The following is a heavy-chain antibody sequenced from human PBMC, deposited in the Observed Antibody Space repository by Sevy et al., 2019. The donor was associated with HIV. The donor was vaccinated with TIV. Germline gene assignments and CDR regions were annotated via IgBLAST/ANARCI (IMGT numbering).Heavy chain of an antibody. Sequence: ASVKVSCKASGYTFTSYGISWVRRAPGQGLEWMGWISAYNGITNYAQKLQGRVTMTTDTSTSTAYMELRGLGSDDTAVYYCARESGWKAARQYYFDYWGQGTLVTVSS. CDR2: ISAYNGIT. CDR1: GYTFTSYG. D-gene: IGHD6-6*01. J-gene: IGHJ4*02. V-gene: IGHV1-18*04. CDR3: ARESGWKAARQYYFDY.